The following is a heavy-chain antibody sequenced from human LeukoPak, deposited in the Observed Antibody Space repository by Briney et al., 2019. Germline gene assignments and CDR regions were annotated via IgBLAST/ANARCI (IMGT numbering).Heavy chain of an antibody. V-gene: IGHV3-53*05. Sequence: GGSLRLSCAASGFTVSSNYMSWVRQAPGKGLEWVSLIYSGGSTYYADSVKGRFTISRDNSKNTLYLQMNSLRAEDTAVYYCARPITMIVVVQPDYWGQGTLVTVSS. J-gene: IGHJ4*02. CDR2: IYSGGST. CDR1: GFTVSSNY. CDR3: ARPITMIVVVQPDY. D-gene: IGHD3-22*01.